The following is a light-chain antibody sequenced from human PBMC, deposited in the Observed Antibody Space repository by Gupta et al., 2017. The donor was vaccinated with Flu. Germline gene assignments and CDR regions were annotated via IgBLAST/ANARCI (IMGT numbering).Light chain of an antibody. CDR3: ATWDASRNRPV. J-gene: IGLJ3*02. CDR1: SSNIGSNS. Sequence: QSVLTQPPSASGTPGQRVTISCSASSSNIGSNSVNWYQQLPGPAPKLLIYFINQRPSGVPDRFSGSKSGTSASLTISGLQAEDEADYYCATWDASRNRPVFGGGTKLTVL. V-gene: IGLV1-44*01. CDR2: FIN.